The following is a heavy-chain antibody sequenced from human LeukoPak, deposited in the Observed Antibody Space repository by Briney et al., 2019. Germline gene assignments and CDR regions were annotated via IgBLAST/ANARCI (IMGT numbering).Heavy chain of an antibody. CDR2: IYSGGST. CDR1: GFTVSSSF. Sequence: GGSLRLSCAASGFTVSSSFMSWVRQAPGKGLEWVSVIYSGGSTYYADSVKGQFTISRDNSKNTLYMQMNSLRAEEKAVYYCAKATTNWGSGNYFDYWGQGTLVTVSS. D-gene: IGHD7-27*01. J-gene: IGHJ4*02. V-gene: IGHV3-53*01. CDR3: AKATTNWGSGNYFDY.